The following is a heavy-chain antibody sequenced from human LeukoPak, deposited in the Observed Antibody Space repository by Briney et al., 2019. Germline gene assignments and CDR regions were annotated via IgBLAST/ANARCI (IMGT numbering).Heavy chain of an antibody. CDR3: ARTPRDGYNSPYFDY. V-gene: IGHV4-39*01. J-gene: IGHJ4*02. Sequence: PSETLSLTCTVSGGSIRSSYYYWGWIRQPPGKGLEWIGSIYDSGSTYYNPSLNSRVTISVDTSKNQFSLKLSSVTAADTAVFCCARTPRDGYNSPYFDYWGQGTLVTVSS. D-gene: IGHD5-24*01. CDR1: GGSIRSSYYY. CDR2: IYDSGST.